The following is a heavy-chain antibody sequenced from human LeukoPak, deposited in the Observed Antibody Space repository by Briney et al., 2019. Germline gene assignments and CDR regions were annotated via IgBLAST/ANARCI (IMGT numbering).Heavy chain of an antibody. D-gene: IGHD3-10*01. CDR2: IGTAGDT. CDR3: ARFGEFEYGMDV. Sequence: GGSLRLSCAASGFTFNSYDMHWVRQATGKGLEWVSAIGTAGDTYYPGSVKGRFTISRENAKNSLYLQMNSLRAGDTAVYYCARFGEFEYGMDVWGQGTTVTVSS. V-gene: IGHV3-13*01. CDR1: GFTFNSYD. J-gene: IGHJ6*02.